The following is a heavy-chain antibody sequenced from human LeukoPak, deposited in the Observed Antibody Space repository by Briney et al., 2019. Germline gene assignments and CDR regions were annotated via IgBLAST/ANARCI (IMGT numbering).Heavy chain of an antibody. J-gene: IGHJ4*02. CDR1: GFTFSSYS. V-gene: IGHV3-21*01. CDR2: ISSSSSYI. CDR3: ARGLEGGRFDY. D-gene: IGHD1-1*01. Sequence: GGSLRLSCAASGFTFSSYSMNWVRQAPGKGLEWVSSISSSSSYIYYADSVKGRFTISRDNAKNSLYLQMNSLRAEDTAVYYCARGLEGGRFDYWGQGPLVTVSS.